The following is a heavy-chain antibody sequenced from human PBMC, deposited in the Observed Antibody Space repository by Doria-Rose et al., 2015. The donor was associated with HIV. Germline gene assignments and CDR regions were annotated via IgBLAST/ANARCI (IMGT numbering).Heavy chain of an antibody. CDR1: GVSLSSPGMD. D-gene: IGHD6-13*01. CDR3: ARIKSSRWYHKYYFDF. CDR2: IFSDDEG. J-gene: IGHJ4*02. Sequence: SGPVLVKPTETLTLTCTVSGVSLSSPGMDVSWIRQPPGKALEWLANIFSDDEGSYKTSLKSRLTISRGTSKSQVVLTMTDMDPVGTATYYCARIKSSRWYHKYYFDFWGQGTLVTVSA. V-gene: IGHV2-26*01.